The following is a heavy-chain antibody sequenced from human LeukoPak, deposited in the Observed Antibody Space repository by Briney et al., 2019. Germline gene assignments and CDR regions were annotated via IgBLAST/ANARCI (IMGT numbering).Heavy chain of an antibody. V-gene: IGHV3-23*01. CDR3: AKDYSDSRVGDVFFEY. D-gene: IGHD1-26*01. CDR2: ITSGFTP. Sequence: PGGPLRLSCAASGLTFSNYAMSWLRQAPGKGLEWVSGITSGFTPHYADSVKGRFTISRDNSKNTFHLQMNSLRAEDTAVYYCAKDYSDSRVGDVFFEYWGQGTLVTVSS. J-gene: IGHJ4*02. CDR1: GLTFSNYA.